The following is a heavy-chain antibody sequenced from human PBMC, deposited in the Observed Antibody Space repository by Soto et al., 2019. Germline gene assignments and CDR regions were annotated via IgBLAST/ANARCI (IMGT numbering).Heavy chain of an antibody. CDR2: IYYSGST. Sequence: SETLSLTCTVSGGSISSGGYYWSWIRQHPGKGLEWIGYIYYSGSTYYNPSLKSRVTISVDTSKNQFSLKLSSVTAADTAVYYCAGWLRGRLDYWGQGTLVTVSS. CDR1: GGSISSGGYY. CDR3: AGWLRGRLDY. V-gene: IGHV4-31*03. D-gene: IGHD3-22*01. J-gene: IGHJ4*02.